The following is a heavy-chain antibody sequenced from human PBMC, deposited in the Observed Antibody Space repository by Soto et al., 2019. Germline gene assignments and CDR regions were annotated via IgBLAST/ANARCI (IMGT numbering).Heavy chain of an antibody. CDR3: ARDPSTVTTTGVFAY. J-gene: IGHJ4*02. Sequence: SETLSLTCAVYGGSFSGYYWSWIRQPPGKGLEWIGEINHSGSTNYNPSLKSRVTISVDTSKNQFSLKLSSVTAADTAVYYCARDPSTVTTTGVFAYWGQGTLVTVSS. CDR1: GGSFSGYY. CDR2: INHSGST. D-gene: IGHD4-17*01. V-gene: IGHV4-34*01.